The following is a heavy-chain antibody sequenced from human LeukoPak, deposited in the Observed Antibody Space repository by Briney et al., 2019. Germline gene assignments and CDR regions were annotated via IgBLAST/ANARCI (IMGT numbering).Heavy chain of an antibody. CDR3: AKVMPNSHLRFLEWLPEYYFDY. CDR2: IRYDGSNK. J-gene: IGHJ4*02. Sequence: PGGSLRLSCAASGFTFSSYGMHWVRQAPGKGLEWVAFIRYDGSNKYYADSVKGRFTISRDNSKNTLYLQMNSLRAEDTAVYYCAKVMPNSHLRFLEWLPEYYFDYWGQGTLVTVSS. CDR1: GFTFSSYG. D-gene: IGHD3-3*01. V-gene: IGHV3-30*02.